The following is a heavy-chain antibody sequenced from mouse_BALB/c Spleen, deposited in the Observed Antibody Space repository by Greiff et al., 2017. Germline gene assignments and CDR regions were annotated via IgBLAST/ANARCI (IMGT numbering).Heavy chain of an antibody. CDR1: GFTFSSSG. J-gene: IGHJ4*01. CDR3: ARGDSYYAMDY. CDR2: INSNGGST. V-gene: IGHV5-6-3*01. Sequence: EVQVVESGGGLVQPGGSLKLSCAASGFTFSSSGMSWVRQTPDKRLELVATINSNGGSTYYPDSVKGRFTISRDNAKNTLYLQMSSLKSEDTAMYYCARGDSYYAMDYWGQGTSVTVSS.